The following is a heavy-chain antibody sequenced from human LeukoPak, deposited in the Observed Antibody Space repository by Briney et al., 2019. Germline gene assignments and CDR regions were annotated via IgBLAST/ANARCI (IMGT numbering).Heavy chain of an antibody. Sequence: SETLSLTCAVYGGSFSGYYWSWIRQPSGKGLEWIGEINHSGSTNYNPSLKSRVTISVDTSKNQFSLKLSSVTAADTAVYYCARFGGYSYGYYYYYGMDVWGQGTTVTVSS. V-gene: IGHV4-34*01. D-gene: IGHD5-18*01. CDR2: INHSGST. CDR3: ARFGGYSYGYYYYYGMDV. CDR1: GGSFSGYY. J-gene: IGHJ6*02.